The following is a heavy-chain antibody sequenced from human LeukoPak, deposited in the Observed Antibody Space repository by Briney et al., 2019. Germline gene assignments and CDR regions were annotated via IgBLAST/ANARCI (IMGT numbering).Heavy chain of an antibody. Sequence: SETLSLTCTVSGGSISSYYWSWIRQSAGKGLEWVGRIYSSGNTDYNPSLESRLTMSVETSKNQVSLRLRSVTGADTAVYYCARGKYDTTGYYRQFDYWGQGTLVTVSS. CDR1: GGSISSYY. CDR3: ARGKYDTTGYYRQFDY. J-gene: IGHJ4*02. V-gene: IGHV4-4*07. CDR2: IYSSGNT. D-gene: IGHD3-22*01.